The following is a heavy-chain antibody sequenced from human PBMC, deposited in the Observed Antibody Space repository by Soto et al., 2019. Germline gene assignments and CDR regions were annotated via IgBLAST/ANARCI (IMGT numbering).Heavy chain of an antibody. CDR3: ARSFSSRYFYNKYAMDV. CDR2: INPTGGGT. CDR1: GYTFTDYY. Sequence: GASVKVSCKASGYTFTDYYIHWVRQAPGQGLEWMGWINPTGGGTNYAQKFRGRVTMTRDTSTSTAYLELSRLTSDDTAVFYCARSFSSRYFYNKYAMDVWGQGTTVTVSS. V-gene: IGHV1-2*02. D-gene: IGHD3-22*01. J-gene: IGHJ6*02.